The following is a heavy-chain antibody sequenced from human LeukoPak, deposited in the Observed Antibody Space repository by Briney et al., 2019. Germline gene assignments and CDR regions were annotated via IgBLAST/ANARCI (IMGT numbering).Heavy chain of an antibody. V-gene: IGHV4-59*01. J-gene: IGHJ6*02. CDR1: GGSISSYY. Sequence: SETLSLTCTVSGGSISSYYWSWIRQPPGKGLEWIGYTYYSGSTNYNPSLKSRVTISVDTSKNQFSLKLNSVTAADTAVYYCARDYGGNSNYYYYGMDVWGQGTTVTVSS. CDR3: ARDYGGNSNYYYYGMDV. CDR2: TYYSGST. D-gene: IGHD4-23*01.